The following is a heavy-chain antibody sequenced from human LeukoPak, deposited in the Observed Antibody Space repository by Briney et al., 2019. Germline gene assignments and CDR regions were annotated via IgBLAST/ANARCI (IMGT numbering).Heavy chain of an antibody. CDR3: ARVDTAMVNYYYYYYMDV. Sequence: GASVKVSCKASGYTFTGYYMHWVRQAPGQGLEWMGWINPNSGGTNYAQKFQGRVTMTRDTSISTAYMELSRLRSDDTAVYYCARVDTAMVNYYYYYYMDVWGKGTPVTVSS. V-gene: IGHV1-2*02. CDR2: INPNSGGT. J-gene: IGHJ6*03. D-gene: IGHD5-18*01. CDR1: GYTFTGYY.